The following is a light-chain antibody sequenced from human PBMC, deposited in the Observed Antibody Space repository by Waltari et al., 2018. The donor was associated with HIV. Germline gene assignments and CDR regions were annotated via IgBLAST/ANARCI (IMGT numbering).Light chain of an antibody. CDR1: SSNIGSNT. CDR3: AAWDDSLNGVV. J-gene: IGLJ2*01. Sequence: QSVLTQPPSASGTPGQRVTISCSGSSSNIGSNTVNWCQQPPGTAPQLLIYSNNQPPSGVPDRFSGSQSGTSASLAISGLQSEDEADYYCAAWDDSLNGVVFGGGTKLTVL. CDR2: SNN. V-gene: IGLV1-44*01.